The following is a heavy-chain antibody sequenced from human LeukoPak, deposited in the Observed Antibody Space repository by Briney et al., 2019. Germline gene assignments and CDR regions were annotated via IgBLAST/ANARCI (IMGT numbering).Heavy chain of an antibody. CDR2: IYPGDSDT. CDR1: GYSFTRYW. Sequence: GESLKFSCKGSGYSFTRYWIGWVRQMPEKGLEWMGIIYPGDSDTRYSPSFQGQVTISADKSISTSYLQWSSLKASDTAMYHCARRAGFSPFDYWGEGTLVTVSS. V-gene: IGHV5-51*01. D-gene: IGHD6-13*01. CDR3: ARRAGFSPFDY. J-gene: IGHJ4*02.